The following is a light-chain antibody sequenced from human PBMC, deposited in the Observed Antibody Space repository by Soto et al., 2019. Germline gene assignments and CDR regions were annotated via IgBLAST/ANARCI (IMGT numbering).Light chain of an antibody. CDR3: QQYFSFPWT. CDR1: QSIGSW. CDR2: KAS. J-gene: IGKJ1*01. V-gene: IGKV1-5*03. Sequence: DIQMTQSPSILSASVGDIVTITCRASQSIGSWLAWYQQTEGKAPKVLIYKASNLERGVPSRFSGSGSGTEFTLTISSLQAADFATYYCQQYFSFPWTFGQGTKVDIK.